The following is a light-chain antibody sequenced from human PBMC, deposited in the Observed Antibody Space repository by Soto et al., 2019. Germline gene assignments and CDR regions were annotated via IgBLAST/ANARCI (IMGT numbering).Light chain of an antibody. V-gene: IGKV1-5*03. J-gene: IGKJ1*01. CDR1: QTISSW. Sequence: DIQMTQSPSTLSGSVGDRVTITCRASQTISSWLAWYQQKPGKAPKLLIYKASTLKSGVPSRFSGSGSGTEFPLTISSLQPDDFATYYCQHYNSSSEACGQGPKVEL. CDR2: KAS. CDR3: QHYNSSSEA.